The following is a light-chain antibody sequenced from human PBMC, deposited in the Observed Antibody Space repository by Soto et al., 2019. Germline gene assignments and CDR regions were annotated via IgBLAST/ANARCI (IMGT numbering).Light chain of an antibody. CDR2: ENT. J-gene: IGLJ1*01. CDR1: SSNIDMNY. Sequence: QSVLTPPPSVSAAPGQKVTISCSGSSSNIDMNYVSWFQLLPETAPKLLIYENTKRPSGIPDRFSASKSGTSASLGITGLQTGDEGDYFCGAWDTSLSAHVFGTGTKVTVL. CDR3: GAWDTSLSAHV. V-gene: IGLV1-51*02.